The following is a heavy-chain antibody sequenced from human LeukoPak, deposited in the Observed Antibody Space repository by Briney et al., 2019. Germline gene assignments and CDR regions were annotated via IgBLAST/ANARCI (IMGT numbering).Heavy chain of an antibody. CDR3: TTETMTTVTTQDY. CDR2: IKSETYGGTT. Sequence: PGGSLRLSRAASGFTFTNAWMSWVRQAPGKGLEWVGRIKSETYGGTTDYAAPVKGRFTISRDDSKNTLYLQMNSLKTEDTAVYYCTTETMTTVTTQDYWGQGTLVTVSS. D-gene: IGHD4-17*01. J-gene: IGHJ4*02. V-gene: IGHV3-15*01. CDR1: GFTFTNAW.